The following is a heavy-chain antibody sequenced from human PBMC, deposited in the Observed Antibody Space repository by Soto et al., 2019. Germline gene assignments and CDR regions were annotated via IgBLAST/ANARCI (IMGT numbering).Heavy chain of an antibody. J-gene: IGHJ5*02. CDR3: ARDLGGRPGWFDP. D-gene: IGHD1-26*01. V-gene: IGHV1-69*13. Sequence: ASVKVSCKASGGTFSSYAISWVRQAPGQGLEWMGGIIPIFGTANYAQKFQGRVTITADESTSTAYMELNSLRSEDTAVYYCARDLGGRPGWFDPWGQGTLVTVSS. CDR1: GGTFSSYA. CDR2: IIPIFGTA.